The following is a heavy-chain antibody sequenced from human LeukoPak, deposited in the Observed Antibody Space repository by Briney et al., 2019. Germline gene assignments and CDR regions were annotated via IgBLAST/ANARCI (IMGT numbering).Heavy chain of an antibody. CDR3: ARLSKSSYDILTGYSKLYYYYYMDV. Sequence: SETLSLTCAVYGGSFSGYYWSWIRQPPGKGLEWIGEINHSGSTNYNPSLKSRVTISVDTSKNQFSLKLSSVTAADTAVYYCARLSKSSYDILTGYSKLYYYYYMDVWGKGTTVTISS. CDR1: GGSFSGYY. J-gene: IGHJ6*03. D-gene: IGHD3-9*01. CDR2: INHSGST. V-gene: IGHV4-34*01.